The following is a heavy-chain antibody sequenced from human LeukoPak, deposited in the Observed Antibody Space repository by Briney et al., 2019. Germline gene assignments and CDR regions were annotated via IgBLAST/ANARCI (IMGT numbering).Heavy chain of an antibody. CDR1: GFTFSSYA. CDR2: ISYDGSNK. D-gene: IGHD3-3*01. CDR3: ARAGSYYIFGGVYFG. Sequence: GGSLRLSCAASGFTFSSYAMHWVRQAPGKGLEWVAVISYDGSNKYYADSVKGRFTISRDNSKNTLYLQMNSLRDEDTAVYYCARAGSYYIFGGVYFGGGQGPLFTVS. V-gene: IGHV3-30*04. J-gene: IGHJ4*02.